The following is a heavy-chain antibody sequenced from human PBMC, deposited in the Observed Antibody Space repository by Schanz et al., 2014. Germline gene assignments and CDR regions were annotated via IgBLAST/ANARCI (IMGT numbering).Heavy chain of an antibody. CDR3: ARDSGSHYLVDY. J-gene: IGHJ4*02. CDR2: ISYDGSSK. Sequence: VQVVESGGGLVQPGGSLRLSCAVSGFTVSANYMIWVRQPPGKGLEWVALISYDGSSKNHADSVQGRFTISRDNSKNALYLQMDSLRAEDTAVYYCARDSGSHYLVDYWGQGTLVTVSS. CDR1: GFTVSANY. D-gene: IGHD1-26*01. V-gene: IGHV3-33*08.